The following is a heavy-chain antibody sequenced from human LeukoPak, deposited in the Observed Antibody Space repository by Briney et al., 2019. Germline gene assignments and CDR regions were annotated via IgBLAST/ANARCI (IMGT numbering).Heavy chain of an antibody. CDR2: IYGGGST. Sequence: PGGSLRLSCAASGFTVSTSYMNWVRQAPGKGLEWVSVIYGGGSTYYADSVRGRFTISRDNSKNTLYLQMNSPRAEDTAVYFCARGYSSGWPDFWGQGTLVTVSS. D-gene: IGHD6-25*01. V-gene: IGHV3-53*01. CDR1: GFTVSTSY. J-gene: IGHJ4*02. CDR3: ARGYSSGWPDF.